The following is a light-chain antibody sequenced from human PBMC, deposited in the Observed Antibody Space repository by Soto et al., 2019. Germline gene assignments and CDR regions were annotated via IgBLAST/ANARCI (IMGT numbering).Light chain of an antibody. J-gene: IGKJ3*01. Sequence: EIVLTQSPGTLSLSPGEGGTLSCRASKSVTSNYIAWYQQKPGQAPRLLILGASSRATGIPDRFSGSGSGTDFTLTISRLDPEDFAVYYCQQYGSSPTFGPGTKVDIK. V-gene: IGKV3-20*01. CDR2: GAS. CDR1: KSVTSNY. CDR3: QQYGSSPT.